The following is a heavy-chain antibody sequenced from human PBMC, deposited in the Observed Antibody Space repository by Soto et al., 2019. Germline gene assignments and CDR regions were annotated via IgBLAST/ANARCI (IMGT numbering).Heavy chain of an antibody. V-gene: IGHV3-23*01. CDR3: AIHFYYGSGSYYAVDY. CDR1: GFTFNNYA. Sequence: EVQLLESGGGLVQPGGSLRLSCVVSGFTFNNYAMNWVRQAPGKGLEWVSGISASGGSTYYAVSVKGRFTISRDSSKHTLYLQMNSLRSDDTAIYYCAIHFYYGSGSYYAVDYWGQGTLVTVSS. J-gene: IGHJ4*02. D-gene: IGHD3-10*01. CDR2: ISASGGST.